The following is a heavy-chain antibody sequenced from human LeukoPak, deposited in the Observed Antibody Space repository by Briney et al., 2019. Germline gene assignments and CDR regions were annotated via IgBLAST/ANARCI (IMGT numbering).Heavy chain of an antibody. CDR2: IYYSGST. Sequence: SETLSLTCTVSGGSISSYYWSWIRQPPGKGLEWIGYIYYSGSTNYNPSLKSRVTISVDTSKNQFSLKLSSVTAADTAVYYCARTRKYYDILTGYGLQNLRKTPYYYYMDVWGKGTTVTVSS. D-gene: IGHD3-9*01. CDR3: ARTRKYYDILTGYGLQNLRKTPYYYYMDV. V-gene: IGHV4-59*01. J-gene: IGHJ6*03. CDR1: GGSISSYY.